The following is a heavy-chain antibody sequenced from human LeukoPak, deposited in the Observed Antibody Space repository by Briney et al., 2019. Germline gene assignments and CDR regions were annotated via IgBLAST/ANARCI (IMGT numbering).Heavy chain of an antibody. CDR3: ARSHYYYDSSGYSDAFDI. V-gene: IGHV4-39*01. Sequence: SQTLSPTCTVSGGSTSSSSYYWGWIRHPPGKGLEWIGSIYFSGTTYYNPSLKSPVTISVHTSKHPFSRKLSSVTAAHTVVYYGARSHYYYDSSGYSDAFDIWGQGTMVTVSS. J-gene: IGHJ3*02. CDR2: IYFSGTT. CDR1: GGSTSSSSYY. D-gene: IGHD3-22*01.